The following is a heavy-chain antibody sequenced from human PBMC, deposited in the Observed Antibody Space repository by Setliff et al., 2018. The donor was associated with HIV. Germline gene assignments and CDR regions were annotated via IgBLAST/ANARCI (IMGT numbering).Heavy chain of an antibody. CDR2: ISYDGINK. Sequence: LRLSCAASGFTFSSYAMHWVRQAPGKGLEWVAVISYDGINKYYADSVKCRFTISRDNSKNTLYLQMNSLRAADTAVYYCARERLRFLEWLPLDYWGQGTLVTVSS. V-gene: IGHV3-30*04. D-gene: IGHD3-3*01. CDR3: ARERLRFLEWLPLDY. CDR1: GFTFSSYA. J-gene: IGHJ4*02.